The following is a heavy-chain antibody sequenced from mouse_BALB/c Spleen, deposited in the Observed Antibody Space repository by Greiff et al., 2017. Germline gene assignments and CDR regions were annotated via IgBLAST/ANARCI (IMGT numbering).Heavy chain of an antibody. Sequence: EVQRVESGPGLVKPSQSLSLTCTVTGYSITSDYAWNWIRQFPGNKLEWMGYISYSGSTSYNPSLKSRISITRDTSKNQFFLQLYSVTTEDTATYYCARGNWAYWGQGTLVTVSA. CDR1: GYSITSDYA. CDR2: ISYSGST. CDR3: ARGNWAY. V-gene: IGHV3-2*02. J-gene: IGHJ3*01. D-gene: IGHD2-1*01.